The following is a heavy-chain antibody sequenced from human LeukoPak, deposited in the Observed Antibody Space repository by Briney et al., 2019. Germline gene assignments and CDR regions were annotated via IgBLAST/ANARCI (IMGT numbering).Heavy chain of an antibody. CDR3: ARHRAGYTTSWFF. CDR2: VHHSGSA. J-gene: IGHJ3*01. D-gene: IGHD5-24*01. V-gene: IGHV4-59*08. CDR1: GASISSYY. Sequence: SETLSLTCSVSGASISSYYWGWIRQPPGKGLEWIGFVHHSGSANYNPYLTSRVTMSVDMSKNQFSLKLSSVTAADTAMYFCARHRAGYTTSWFFWGQGTMVIVSS.